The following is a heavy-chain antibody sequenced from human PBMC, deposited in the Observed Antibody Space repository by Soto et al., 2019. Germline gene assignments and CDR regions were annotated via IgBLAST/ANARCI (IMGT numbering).Heavy chain of an antibody. CDR2: ISASGGST. Sequence: GGSMRLSCAASGFTFSSYAMSWVRQAPGKGLEWVSGISASGGSTYYADSVKGRFTISRDNSKNTLYLQMNSLRAEDTAVYYCAKDRWSIDAFDIWGQGTMVTVSS. CDR3: AKDRWSIDAFDI. V-gene: IGHV3-23*01. D-gene: IGHD2-15*01. J-gene: IGHJ3*02. CDR1: GFTFSSYA.